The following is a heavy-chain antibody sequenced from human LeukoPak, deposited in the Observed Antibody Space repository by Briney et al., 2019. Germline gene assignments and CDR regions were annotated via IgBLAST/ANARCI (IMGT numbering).Heavy chain of an antibody. CDR2: IYYSGST. CDR1: GGSISSYY. J-gene: IGHJ6*02. D-gene: IGHD3-10*01. CDR3: ARDRPNYFSYYYGMDV. Sequence: SETLSLTCTVSGGSISSYYWSWLRQPPGKGLEWIGYIYYSGSTNYNPSLKSRVTISVDTSKNQFSLKLSSVTAADTAVYYCARDRPNYFSYYYGMDVWGQGTTVTVSS. V-gene: IGHV4-59*01.